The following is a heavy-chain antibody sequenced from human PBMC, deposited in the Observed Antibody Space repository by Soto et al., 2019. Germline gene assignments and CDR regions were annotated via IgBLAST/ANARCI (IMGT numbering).Heavy chain of an antibody. D-gene: IGHD3-3*01. J-gene: IGHJ3*02. V-gene: IGHV3-53*04. CDR3: AGGWRVDAFDI. CDR1: GFTVSSNY. Sequence: GSLRLSCAASGFTVSSNYMSWVRQAPGKGLEWVSVIYSGGSTYYADSVKGRFTFSRHNSKNTLYLQMNSLRAEDTAVYYCAGGWRVDAFDIWGQGTMVTVSS. CDR2: IYSGGST.